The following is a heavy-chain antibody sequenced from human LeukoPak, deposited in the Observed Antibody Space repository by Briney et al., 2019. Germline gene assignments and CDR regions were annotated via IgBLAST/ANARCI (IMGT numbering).Heavy chain of an antibody. V-gene: IGHV3-21*01. Sequence: GGSLRLSCAASGFTFSSYSMNWVRQAPGKGLEWVSSISSSSSYIYYADSVKGRFTISRDNAENSLYLQMNSLRAEDTAVYYCARIGSRYYDFWSGYSNNWFDPWGQGTLVTVSS. D-gene: IGHD3-3*01. CDR3: ARIGSRYYDFWSGYSNNWFDP. CDR1: GFTFSSYS. CDR2: ISSSSSYI. J-gene: IGHJ5*02.